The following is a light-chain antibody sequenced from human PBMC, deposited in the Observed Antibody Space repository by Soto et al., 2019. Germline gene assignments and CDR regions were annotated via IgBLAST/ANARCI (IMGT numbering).Light chain of an antibody. CDR1: QSINNY. Sequence: DIQMTQSPSSLSASVGDRVTITCRSSQSINNYLSWYQQRPGKAPKVIIYDASSLQSGVPSRFSGSGSGTDFTLTISSLQPEDFATYYCQQGFSAPPWTFGQGTKV. CDR3: QQGFSAPPWT. J-gene: IGKJ1*01. CDR2: DAS. V-gene: IGKV1-39*01.